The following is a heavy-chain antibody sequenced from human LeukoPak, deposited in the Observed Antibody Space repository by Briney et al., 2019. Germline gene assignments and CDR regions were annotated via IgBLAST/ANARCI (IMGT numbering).Heavy chain of an antibody. CDR2: ISYDGSTK. CDR1: GFTFSSFG. V-gene: IGHV3-30*18. D-gene: IGHD3-16*01. Sequence: GRSLRLSRAASGFTFSSFGMHWVRQAPGKGLEWVAVISYDGSTKYYADSVKGRFTISRDNSKNTLYLQMNSLRDEDTAVYYCAKREVRGTYLYYFDYWGQGTLVTVSS. CDR3: AKREVRGTYLYYFDY. J-gene: IGHJ4*02.